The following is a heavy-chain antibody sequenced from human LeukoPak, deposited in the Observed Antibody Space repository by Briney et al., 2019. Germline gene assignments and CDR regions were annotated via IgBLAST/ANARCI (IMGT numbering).Heavy chain of an antibody. CDR1: GGSISSYY. CDR3: AGTWIQLWPAMGY. Sequence: SETLSLTCTVSGGSISSYYWSWIRQPPGKGLEWIGYIYYSGSTNYNPSLKSRVTISVDTSKNQFSLKLNSVTAADTAVYYCAGTWIQLWPAMGYWGQGTLVTVSS. CDR2: IYYSGST. D-gene: IGHD5-18*01. J-gene: IGHJ4*02. V-gene: IGHV4-59*01.